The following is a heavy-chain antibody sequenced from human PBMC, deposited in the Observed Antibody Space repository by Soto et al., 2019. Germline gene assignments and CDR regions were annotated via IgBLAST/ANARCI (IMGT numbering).Heavy chain of an antibody. CDR2: ISGYNGNT. V-gene: IGHV1-18*01. D-gene: IGHD3-22*01. CDR3: AREENDSRCYFYSY. Sequence: QVQLVQSGAEVKKPGASVKISCKASGYSFTTHGFSWVREAPGQGLQWMGRISGYNGNTKYAQKFQSRVTMTTDRSKTTAYIELRSLRADDAAVYYGAREENDSRCYFYSYGGQGTLVTVSS. CDR1: GYSFTTHG. J-gene: IGHJ4*02.